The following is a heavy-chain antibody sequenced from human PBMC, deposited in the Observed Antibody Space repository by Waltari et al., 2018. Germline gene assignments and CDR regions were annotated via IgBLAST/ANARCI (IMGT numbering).Heavy chain of an antibody. CDR3: ATARDEQTAMVYFDH. CDR2: IYSAGST. D-gene: IGHD5-18*01. J-gene: IGHJ4*02. Sequence: EVQLVESGGGFVHTGGARRRSCAASGFADRDNQRAWVRRAPGKGLEWVSIIYSAGSTYYEDSVMGRFTISRDISKNTLHLQMNRLTTEDTATYYCATARDEQTAMVYFDHWGEGSLVSVSS. V-gene: IGHV3-66*02. CDR1: GFADRDNQ.